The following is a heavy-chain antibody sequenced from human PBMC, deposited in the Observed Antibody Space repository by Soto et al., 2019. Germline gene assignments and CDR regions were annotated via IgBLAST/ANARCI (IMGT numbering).Heavy chain of an antibody. CDR2: IYYSGST. CDR3: ARGVFLAGTFDY. V-gene: IGHV4-59*01. Sequence: SETLSLTCTVSGGSISSYYWSWIRQPPGKGLEWIGYIYYSGSTNYNPSLKSRVTISVDTSKNQFSLKLSSVTAADTAVYYCARGVFLAGTFDYWGQGTLVTVSS. J-gene: IGHJ4*02. D-gene: IGHD6-19*01. CDR1: GGSISSYY.